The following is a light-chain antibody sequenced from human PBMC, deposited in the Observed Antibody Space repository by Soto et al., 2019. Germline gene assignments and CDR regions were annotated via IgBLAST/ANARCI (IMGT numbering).Light chain of an antibody. CDR2: GAS. CDR1: QSVSNT. Sequence: EIVMTQSPATLSASPGERATLSCRASQSVSNTLAWYQQKPGQAPRLLMYGASIRATGIPARFSGGGSGTQFTLTISSLQSEDFAVYYCQQYDNWPYTFGQGTKVDIK. J-gene: IGKJ2*01. V-gene: IGKV3-15*01. CDR3: QQYDNWPYT.